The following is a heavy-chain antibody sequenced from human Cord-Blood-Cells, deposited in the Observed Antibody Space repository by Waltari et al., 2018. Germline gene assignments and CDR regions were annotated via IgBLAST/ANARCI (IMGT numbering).Heavy chain of an antibody. D-gene: IGHD3-10*01. CDR1: GFTFSSYA. V-gene: IGHV3-30-3*01. CDR2: ISYDGSNK. CDR3: AYGSGSYSPFDY. Sequence: QVQLVESGGGVVQPGRSLRLSCAASGFTFSSYAMHWVRQAPGKGLERVAVISYDGSNKYYADSVKGRFTISRDNSKNTLYLQMNSLRAEDTAVYYCAYGSGSYSPFDYWGQGTLVTVSS. J-gene: IGHJ4*02.